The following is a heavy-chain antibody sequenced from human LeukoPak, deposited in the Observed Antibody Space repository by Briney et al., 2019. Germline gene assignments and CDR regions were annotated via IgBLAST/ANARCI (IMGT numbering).Heavy chain of an antibody. V-gene: IGHV4-59*01. Sequence: SETLSLTCAVSGGSISSYYWSWIRQPPGKGLEWLGYIYYSGSTNYNPSLKSRVTISIDASKNQFSLKLSSVTAADTAVYYCARGRYGDYLDYWGQGTLVTVSS. CDR1: GGSISSYY. CDR3: ARGRYGDYLDY. CDR2: IYYSGST. D-gene: IGHD4-17*01. J-gene: IGHJ4*02.